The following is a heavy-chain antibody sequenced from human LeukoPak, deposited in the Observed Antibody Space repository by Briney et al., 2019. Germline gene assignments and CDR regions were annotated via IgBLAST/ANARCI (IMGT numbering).Heavy chain of an antibody. CDR2: IDQSGST. V-gene: IGHV4-34*01. D-gene: IGHD3-10*01. CDR3: AINDGSGSYYKSDY. Sequence: SETLSLTCAVYGGSFSGYYWSWIRQTPGKGLEWIGEIDQSGSTNYNPSLKGRVTITIDTSKNQFSLRLNSVTAADTAVYYCAINDGSGSYYKSDYWGQGTLVTVSS. CDR1: GGSFSGYY. J-gene: IGHJ4*02.